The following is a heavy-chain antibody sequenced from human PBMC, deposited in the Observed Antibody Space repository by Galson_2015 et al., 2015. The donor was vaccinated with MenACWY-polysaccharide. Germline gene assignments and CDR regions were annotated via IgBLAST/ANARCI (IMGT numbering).Heavy chain of an antibody. CDR3: ARDPTYMGGYYFDY. J-gene: IGHJ4*02. CDR1: GFTFSSYA. V-gene: IGHV3-30-3*01. CDR2: ISYDGSNK. D-gene: IGHD3-16*01. Sequence: SLRLSCAASGFTFSSYAMHWVRQAPGKGLEWVAVISYDGSNKYYADSVKGRFTISRDNSKNTLYLQMNSLRAEDTAVYYCARDPTYMGGYYFDYWGQGTLVTVSS.